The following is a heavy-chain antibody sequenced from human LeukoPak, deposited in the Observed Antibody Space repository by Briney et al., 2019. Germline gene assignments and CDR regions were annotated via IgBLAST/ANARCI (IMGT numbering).Heavy chain of an antibody. CDR1: GFTFSSYS. J-gene: IGHJ4*02. Sequence: PGGSLRLSCAASGFTFSSYSMNWVRQAPGKGLEWVSYISSSSSTIYYADSVKGRFTISRDNAKNSLYLQMNSLRAEDTAVYYCAREPPYGEAFFDYWGQGTLVTVSS. V-gene: IGHV3-48*04. CDR3: AREPPYGEAFFDY. D-gene: IGHD3-10*01. CDR2: ISSSSSTI.